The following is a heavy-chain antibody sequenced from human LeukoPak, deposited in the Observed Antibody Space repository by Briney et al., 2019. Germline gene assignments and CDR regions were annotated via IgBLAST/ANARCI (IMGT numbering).Heavy chain of an antibody. J-gene: IGHJ5*02. V-gene: IGHV4-30-4*01. Sequence: SQTLSLTCTVSGGSLSSGDYYWSWLRQPPGKGLEWLGYIYYNPSLKSRVTISVDTSKNQFSLKLSSVTAADTAVYYCARGAPIVVVVAATEVNWFDPWGQGTLVTVSS. D-gene: IGHD2-15*01. CDR2: IY. CDR3: ARGAPIVVVVAATEVNWFDP. CDR1: GGSLSSGDYY.